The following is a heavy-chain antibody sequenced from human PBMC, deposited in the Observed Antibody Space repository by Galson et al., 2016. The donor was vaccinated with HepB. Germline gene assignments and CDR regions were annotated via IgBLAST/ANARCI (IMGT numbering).Heavy chain of an antibody. D-gene: IGHD6-19*01. J-gene: IGHJ4*02. CDR3: ARGSAWYLGYFFDY. Sequence: TLSLTCAVSGGSISGNAYSCSWIRQPPGKGLEWIGYIYHSGRTYYNPTLRSRVTISVDTSKNQFSLKLSSVTAADTAVYYCARGSAWYLGYFFDYWGQGTLVTVSS. V-gene: IGHV4-30-2*01. CDR1: GGSISGNAYS. CDR2: IYHSGRT.